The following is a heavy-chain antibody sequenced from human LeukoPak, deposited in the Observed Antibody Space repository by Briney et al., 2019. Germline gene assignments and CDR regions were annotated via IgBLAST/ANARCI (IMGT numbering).Heavy chain of an antibody. V-gene: IGHV1-8*01. D-gene: IGHD2-15*01. CDR1: GYSFTSHD. Sequence: ASVKVSCKASGYSFTSHDINWVRQATGQGLEWMGWMNPNSGDTGYAQKFQGRVTMTRDTSLKTAYMELSSLKSDDTAVYYCAKAGAVVVVAAKYFDYWGQGTLVTVSS. J-gene: IGHJ4*02. CDR2: MNPNSGDT. CDR3: AKAGAVVVVAAKYFDY.